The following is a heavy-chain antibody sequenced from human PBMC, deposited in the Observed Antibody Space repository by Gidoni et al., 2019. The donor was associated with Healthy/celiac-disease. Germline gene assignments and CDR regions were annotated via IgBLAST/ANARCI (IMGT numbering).Heavy chain of an antibody. CDR1: GFTFSRYW. CDR2: INSDGRST. V-gene: IGHV3-74*01. J-gene: IGHJ3*02. Sequence: EVQLVESGGGLVQPGGSLTLSCAASGFTFSRYWMHWVRQAPGKGLVWVSRINSDGRSTSYADSGKGRFTISRDNAKNTLYLQMNSLRAEDTAVYYCARWTNGIVGANCAFDIWGQGTMVTVSS. CDR3: ARWTNGIVGANCAFDI. D-gene: IGHD1-26*01.